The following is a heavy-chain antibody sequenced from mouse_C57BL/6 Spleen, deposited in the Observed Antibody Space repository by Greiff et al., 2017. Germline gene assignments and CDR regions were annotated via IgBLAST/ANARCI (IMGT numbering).Heavy chain of an antibody. V-gene: IGHV1-7*01. J-gene: IGHJ2*01. CDR2: INPSSGYT. CDR1: GYTFTSYW. Sequence: VQLQQSGAELAKPGASVKLSCKASGYTFTSYWKHWVKQRPGQGLEWIGCINPSSGYTKYNQKFKDKASLTADKSSSTAYMQLSSLTYEDSAVYYCAREIDYVYFDYWGQGTTLTVSS. CDR3: AREIDYVYFDY. D-gene: IGHD2-4*01.